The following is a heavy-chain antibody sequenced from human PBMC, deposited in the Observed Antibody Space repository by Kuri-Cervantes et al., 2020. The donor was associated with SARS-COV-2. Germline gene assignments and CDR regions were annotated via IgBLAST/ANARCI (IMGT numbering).Heavy chain of an antibody. J-gene: IGHJ5*02. CDR3: ARASVSYYDILTGYYGTKNSPFDP. V-gene: IGHV1-69*06. CDR2: IIPIFGTA. Sequence: SVKVSCKASGGTFSSYAISWVRQAPGQGLEWMGGIIPIFGTANYAQKFQGRVTITADKSTSTAYMELSSLRSEDTAVYYCARASVSYYDILTGYYGTKNSPFDPWGQGTLVTVS. CDR1: GGTFSSYA. D-gene: IGHD3-9*01.